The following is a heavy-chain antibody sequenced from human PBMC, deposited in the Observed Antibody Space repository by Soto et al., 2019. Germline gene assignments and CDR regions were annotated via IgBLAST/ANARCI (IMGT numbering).Heavy chain of an antibody. V-gene: IGHV1-18*01. CDR1: GYTFTTSG. CDR3: ARAGELPYYYYGMDG. Sequence: QVQLVQSGGEVKKPGASVKVSCKASGYTFTTSGVSWVRQAPGQGLEWMGWVSGYNGKTKYEEKFHHRITITRDTTTSTAYLEVPRLTTHDTAVYYCARAGELPYYYYGMDGWGSGTTVIVSS. J-gene: IGHJ6*04. CDR2: VSGYNGKT. D-gene: IGHD1-7*01.